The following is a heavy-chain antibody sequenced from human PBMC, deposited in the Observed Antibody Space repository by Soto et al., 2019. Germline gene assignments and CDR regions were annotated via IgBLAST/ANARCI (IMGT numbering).Heavy chain of an antibody. CDR3: AKDHPQGSGYELPPSNYYGMDV. J-gene: IGHJ6*02. CDR1: GFTFSSYG. V-gene: IGHV3-30*18. D-gene: IGHD5-12*01. Sequence: GGSLRLSCAASGFTFSSYGMHWVRQAPGKGLEWVAVISYDGSNKYYADSMKGRFTISRDNSKNTLYLQMNSLRAEDTAVYYCAKDHPQGSGYELPPSNYYGMDVWGQGTTVTVSS. CDR2: ISYDGSNK.